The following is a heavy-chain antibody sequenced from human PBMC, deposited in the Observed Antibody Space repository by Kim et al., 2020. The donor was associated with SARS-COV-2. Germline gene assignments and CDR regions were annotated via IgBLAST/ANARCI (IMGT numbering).Heavy chain of an antibody. D-gene: IGHD6-13*01. J-gene: IGHJ4*02. CDR1: GYTFTDYY. Sequence: ASVKVSCKASGYTFTDYYIHWVRQAPGQGLEWMGWINREGGGTKYAQKFQGRVTLTRDTSISTAYMELRGLRSDDTAVYYCASGTPAPAGGVDYWGQGTLVTVSS. V-gene: IGHV1-2*02. CDR2: INREGGGT. CDR3: ASGTPAPAGGVDY.